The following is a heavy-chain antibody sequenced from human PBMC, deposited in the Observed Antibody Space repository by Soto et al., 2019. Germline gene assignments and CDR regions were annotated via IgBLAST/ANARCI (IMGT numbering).Heavy chain of an antibody. CDR1: GGSISSYY. V-gene: IGHV4-59*12. Sequence: SETLSPTCTVSGGSISSYYWSWIRQPPGKGLEWIGYIYYSGSTYYNPSLKSRVTISVDTSKNQFSLKLSSVTAADTAVYYCARAAPYYYGMDVWGQGTTVTVSS. CDR2: IYYSGST. D-gene: IGHD6-6*01. J-gene: IGHJ6*02. CDR3: ARAAPYYYGMDV.